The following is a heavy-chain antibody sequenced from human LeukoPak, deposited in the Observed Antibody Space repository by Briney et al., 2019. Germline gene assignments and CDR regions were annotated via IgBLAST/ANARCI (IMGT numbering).Heavy chain of an antibody. CDR3: ALDNSGGYGWGSYGGGGDY. CDR1: GYTFTSYG. J-gene: IGHJ4*02. CDR2: ISAYNGNT. D-gene: IGHD3-10*01. V-gene: IGHV1-18*04. Sequence: GASVKVSCKASGYTFTSYGISWVRQAPGQGLEWMGWISAYNGNTNYAQKLQGRVTMTTDTSTSTAYMELRSLRSDDTAVYYCALDNSGGYGWGSYGGGGDYWGQGTLVTVSS.